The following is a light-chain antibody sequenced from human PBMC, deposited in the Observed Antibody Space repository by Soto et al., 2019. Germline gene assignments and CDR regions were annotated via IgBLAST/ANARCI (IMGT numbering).Light chain of an antibody. V-gene: IGKV1-27*01. CDR2: AAS. J-gene: IGKJ2*01. CDR3: QKYNSAPYT. Sequence: DIQMTQSPSSLSASVGDRVTITCLASQGSNNYLALYQQKPGKFPKLLIYAASTLQSGVPSRFSGSGSGTDFTLTLRSLQPEDVATYYCQKYNSAPYTFGQGTKLEIK. CDR1: QGSNNY.